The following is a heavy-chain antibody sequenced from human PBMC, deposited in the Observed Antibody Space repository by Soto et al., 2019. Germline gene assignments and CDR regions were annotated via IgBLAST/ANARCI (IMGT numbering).Heavy chain of an antibody. Sequence: GGSLRLSCAASGFTFGDYYMSWIRQAPGKGLEWVSYISSSSSYTNYADSVKGRFTISRDNAKNSLYLQMNSLRAEDTAVYYCARDRITSFGVVITMFDYWGQGTLVTVSS. CDR3: ARDRITSFGVVITMFDY. CDR1: GFTFGDYY. J-gene: IGHJ4*02. D-gene: IGHD3-3*01. V-gene: IGHV3-11*06. CDR2: ISSSSSYT.